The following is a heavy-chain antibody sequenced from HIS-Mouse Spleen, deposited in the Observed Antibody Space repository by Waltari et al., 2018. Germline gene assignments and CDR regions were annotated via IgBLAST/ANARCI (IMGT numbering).Heavy chain of an antibody. D-gene: IGHD7-27*01. CDR2: TYYRSKWYN. J-gene: IGHJ2*01. Sequence: QVQLQQSGPGLVKPSQTLSLTCAISGDSVSSNRSAWNMIRQSPSRGLGWLGMTYYRSKWYNDYAVSVKSRITINPDTSKNQFSLQLYSVTPEDTAVYYCARDPLLGTWYFDLWGRGTLVTVSS. CDR1: GDSVSSNRSA. V-gene: IGHV6-1*01. CDR3: ARDPLLGTWYFDL.